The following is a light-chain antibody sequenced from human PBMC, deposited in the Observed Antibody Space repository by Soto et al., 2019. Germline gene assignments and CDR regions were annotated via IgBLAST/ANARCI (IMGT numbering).Light chain of an antibody. CDR2: GAS. CDR3: QQHGNSPRT. Sequence: EIVLTQSSVTLSVSAGERATLSCRASQSVSSSYLAWYQQKPGQAPRLLIYGASTRATGIPVRFSGSGSGTDFTLTISRLEPEVLAVYYCQQHGNSPRTFGQGTRWIS. J-gene: IGKJ1*01. CDR1: QSVSSSY. V-gene: IGKV3-20*01.